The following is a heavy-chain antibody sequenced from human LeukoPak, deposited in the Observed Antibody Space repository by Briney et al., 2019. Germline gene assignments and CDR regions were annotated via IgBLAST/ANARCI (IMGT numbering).Heavy chain of an antibody. J-gene: IGHJ4*02. Sequence: PSETLSLTCTVSGGSVSSGSYYWSWIRQPPGKGLEWIGYIYYSGSTNYSPSLKSRVTISVDTSKNQFSLKLTSVTAADTAVYYCASVRSGRYYFDYWGQRTLVTVSS. CDR3: ASVRSGRYYFDY. CDR1: GGSVSSGSYY. V-gene: IGHV4-61*01. CDR2: IYYSGST. D-gene: IGHD5-24*01.